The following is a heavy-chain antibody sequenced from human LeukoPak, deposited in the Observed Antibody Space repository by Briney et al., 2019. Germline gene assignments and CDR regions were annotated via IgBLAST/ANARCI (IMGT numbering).Heavy chain of an antibody. D-gene: IGHD6-13*01. V-gene: IGHV1-69*04. Sequence: SVKVSCKASGGTFSSYAISWVRQAPGQGLEWMGRIIPILGIANYAQKFQGRVTITADKSTSTAYMELSSLRSEDTAVYYCARVGSERYSSSWYKSFPYYFDYWGQGTLVTVSS. CDR2: IIPILGIA. CDR3: ARVGSERYSSSWYKSFPYYFDY. CDR1: GGTFSSYA. J-gene: IGHJ4*02.